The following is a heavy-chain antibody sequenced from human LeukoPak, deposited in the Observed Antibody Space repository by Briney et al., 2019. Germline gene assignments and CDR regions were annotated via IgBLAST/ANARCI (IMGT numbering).Heavy chain of an antibody. CDR2: INSDGSWT. CDR1: GNYW. J-gene: IGHJ4*02. D-gene: IGHD2/OR15-2a*01. Sequence: PGGSLRLSCVASGNYWMHWVRQAPGKGLVWVSHINSDGSWTSYADSVKGRFTISKDNAKNTVYLQMNSLRAEDTAVYYCVSFYETYWGRGPLVTVSS. CDR3: VSFYETY. V-gene: IGHV3-74*01.